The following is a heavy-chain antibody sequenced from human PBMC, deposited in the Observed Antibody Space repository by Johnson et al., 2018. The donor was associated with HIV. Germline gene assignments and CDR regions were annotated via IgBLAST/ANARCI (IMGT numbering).Heavy chain of an antibody. Sequence: QVQLVESGGGVVQPGRSLRLSCAASGFTFSSYAMHWVRQAPGKGLEWVSSLGGSGANTYYADSVKGRFTTSRDNSKNTLYLQMNILRSEDTAVYYCAKDRYIKGASTGFDIWGQGTMVTVSS. CDR3: AKDRYIKGASTGFDI. V-gene: IGHV3-NL1*01. J-gene: IGHJ3*02. CDR2: LGGSGANT. D-gene: IGHD1-26*01. CDR1: GFTFSSYA.